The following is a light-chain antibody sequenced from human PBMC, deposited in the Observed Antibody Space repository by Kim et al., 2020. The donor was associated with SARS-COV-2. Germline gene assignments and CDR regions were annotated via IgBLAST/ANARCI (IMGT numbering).Light chain of an antibody. CDR2: LNSDGSH. Sequence: VKLTCTLSSGHSSYAIAWHRQQPEKGPRYLMKLNSDGSHSKGDGIPDRFSGSSSGAERYLTISSLQSEDEADYYCQTWGTGIHWVFGGGTQLTVL. CDR1: SGHSSYA. V-gene: IGLV4-69*01. J-gene: IGLJ3*02. CDR3: QTWGTGIHWV.